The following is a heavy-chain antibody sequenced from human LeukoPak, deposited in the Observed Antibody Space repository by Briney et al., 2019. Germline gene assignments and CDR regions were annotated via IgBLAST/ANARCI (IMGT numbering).Heavy chain of an antibody. CDR3: ARVRYSDSSVLARKRSYYFDY. V-gene: IGHV4-59*10. D-gene: IGHD3-22*01. CDR1: GGSFSGYY. J-gene: IGHJ4*02. CDR2: ISTSGST. Sequence: KPSETLSLTCAVYGGSFSGYYWSWIRQPAGKGLESIGHISTSGSTNYNPSLKSRVTMSVDTSKNQFSLKPSSVTAADTAVYYCARVRYSDSSVLARKRSYYFDYWGQGTLVTVSS.